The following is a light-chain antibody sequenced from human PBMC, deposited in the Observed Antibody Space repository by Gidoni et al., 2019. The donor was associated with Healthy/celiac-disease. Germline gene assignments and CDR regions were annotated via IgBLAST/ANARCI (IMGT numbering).Light chain of an antibody. Sequence: AIQMTQSPSLLSASVGDRVTITCRASQGIRNELGWYQQKPGKAPKLLIYAASSLQSGVPSRFSGSGSGTDFTLTISRLQPEDFATYYCLQDYNYPRTFGQGTKVEIK. V-gene: IGKV1-6*01. CDR1: QGIRNE. CDR3: LQDYNYPRT. J-gene: IGKJ1*01. CDR2: AAS.